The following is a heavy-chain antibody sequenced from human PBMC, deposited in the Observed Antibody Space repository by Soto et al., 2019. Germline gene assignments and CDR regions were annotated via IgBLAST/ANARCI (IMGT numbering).Heavy chain of an antibody. CDR2: IYSSGRT. Sequence: QVQLQESGPGLVKPSETLSLTCTVSGGSITSHFWSWIRQPPGKGLEWIGYIYSSGRTNYNPSLESRITMSVGTSRKQFSLKLSSVTAADTAVYYCAGPYGGYFALWGRGTLVTVSS. CDR3: AGPYGGYFAL. J-gene: IGHJ2*01. D-gene: IGHD3-16*01. V-gene: IGHV4-59*11. CDR1: GGSITSHF.